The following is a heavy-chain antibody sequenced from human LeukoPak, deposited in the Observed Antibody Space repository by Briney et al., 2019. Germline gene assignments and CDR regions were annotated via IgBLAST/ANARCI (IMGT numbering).Heavy chain of an antibody. V-gene: IGHV4-39*01. D-gene: IGHD3-10*01. CDR1: GGSISSSSYY. CDR2: IYYSGST. CDR3: ARHVLWFGELLQSWFDP. J-gene: IGHJ5*02. Sequence: SETLSLTCTVSGGSISSSSYYWGWIRQPPGKGLEWIGSIYYSGSTYYNPSLKSRVTISVDTSKNQFSLKLSSVTAADTAVYYCARHVLWFGELLQSWFDPWGQGTLVTVSS.